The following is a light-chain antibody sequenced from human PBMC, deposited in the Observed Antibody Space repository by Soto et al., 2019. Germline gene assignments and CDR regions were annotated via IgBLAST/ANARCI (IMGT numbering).Light chain of an antibody. CDR3: QQGSNSPFT. CDR2: AAS. V-gene: IGKV1-39*01. J-gene: IGKJ2*01. CDR1: QSISRY. Sequence: DIQMNHAPSSLSASVGDRVTITCRSSQSISRYLNWYQHKPGSAPKVLLYAASSLQSVVPSRFSSSESVTHFTRTISGLQPEDVATYCCQQGSNSPFTFCHGTKLQIK.